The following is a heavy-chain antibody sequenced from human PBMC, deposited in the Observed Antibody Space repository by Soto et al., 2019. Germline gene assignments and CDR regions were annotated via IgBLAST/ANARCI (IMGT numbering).Heavy chain of an antibody. CDR1: GFAFSNFG. CDR3: ARDPGQDEAMDY. V-gene: IGHV3-33*04. Sequence: QVQVVESGGGVVQPGRSLRLSCATSGFAFSNFGMHWVRQVPGKGREWVAVIWHNGKNKDYADYAKGRFTIARDNSKNILYLEMNSLRVEDTAIYYCARDPGQDEAMDYWGQGTLVTVSS. CDR2: IWHNGKNK. J-gene: IGHJ4*02.